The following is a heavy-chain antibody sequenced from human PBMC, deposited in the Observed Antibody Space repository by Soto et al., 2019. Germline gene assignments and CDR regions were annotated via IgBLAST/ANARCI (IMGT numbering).Heavy chain of an antibody. CDR3: ARTSRFDY. J-gene: IGHJ4*02. Sequence: QVQLQQWGAGLLKPSETLSLTCAVYGGSFSGYYWSWIRQPPGKGLEWIGEINHRGSTNYNPSLKSRVTISVDTSKNQFSLKLSSVTAADTAVYYCARTSRFDYWGQETLVTVSS. CDR2: INHRGST. CDR1: GGSFSGYY. V-gene: IGHV4-34*01. D-gene: IGHD6-6*01.